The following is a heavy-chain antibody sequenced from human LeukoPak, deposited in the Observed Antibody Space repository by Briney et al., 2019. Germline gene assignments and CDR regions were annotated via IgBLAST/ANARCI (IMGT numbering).Heavy chain of an antibody. D-gene: IGHD5-18*01. CDR3: ARGGPLDTAMVRVGYYYYYGMDV. Sequence: GASVKVSCKASGGTFSSYAISWVRQAPGQGLEWMGGIIPIFGTANYAQKFQGRVTITADESTSTAYMELSSLRSEDTAVYYCARGGPLDTAMVRVGYYYYYGMDVWGQGTAVTVSS. V-gene: IGHV1-69*13. CDR1: GGTFSSYA. J-gene: IGHJ6*02. CDR2: IIPIFGTA.